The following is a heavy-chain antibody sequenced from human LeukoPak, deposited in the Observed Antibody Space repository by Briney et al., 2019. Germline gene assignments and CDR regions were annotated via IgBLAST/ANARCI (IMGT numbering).Heavy chain of an antibody. V-gene: IGHV4-39*01. CDR3: ARHALNIPAAINWFDP. CDR2: IYYSGST. CDR1: GGSISSSSYY. J-gene: IGHJ5*02. Sequence: SETLSLTCTVSGGSISSSSYYWGWIRQPPGKGLEWIGSIYYSGSTYYNPSLKSRVTISVDTSKNQFSLKLSSVTAADTAVYYCARHALNIPAAINWFDPWGQGTLVTVSS. D-gene: IGHD2-2*02.